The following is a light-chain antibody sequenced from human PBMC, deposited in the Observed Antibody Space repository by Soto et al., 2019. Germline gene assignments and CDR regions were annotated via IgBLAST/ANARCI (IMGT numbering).Light chain of an antibody. CDR1: QSVTSNC. CDR2: GAS. CDR3: QQRSNWPPS. V-gene: IGKV3D-20*02. J-gene: IGKJ3*01. Sequence: EIVLTQSPGTLSLSPGERATLSCRASQSVTSNCLAWYQQKPGQTPRLLVYGASSRATGISDRFSGSGSGTDFTLTISRLEPEDFAVYYCQQRSNWPPSFGPGTKVDIK.